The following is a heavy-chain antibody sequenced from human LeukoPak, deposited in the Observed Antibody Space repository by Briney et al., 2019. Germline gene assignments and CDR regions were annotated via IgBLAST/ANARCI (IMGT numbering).Heavy chain of an antibody. CDR3: ARSPYYAPLDY. CDR2: ISYDGSNK. CDR1: GFTFSSYG. D-gene: IGHD3-10*01. V-gene: IGHV3-30*03. Sequence: GGSLRLSCAASGFTFSSYGMHWVRQAPGKGLEWVAVISYDGSNKYYADSVKGRFTISRDNSKNTLYLQMNSLRAEDTAVYYCARSPYYAPLDYWGQGTLVTVSS. J-gene: IGHJ4*02.